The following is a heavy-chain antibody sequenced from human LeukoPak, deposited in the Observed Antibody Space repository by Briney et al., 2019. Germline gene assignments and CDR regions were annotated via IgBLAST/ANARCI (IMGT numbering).Heavy chain of an antibody. CDR2: IWYDGSNK. Sequence: PGRSLRLSCAASGFTFSSYGMHWVRQAPGKGLEWVAVIWYDGSNKYYADYVKGRFTISRDNSKNTLYLQMNSLRAEDTAVYYCARERDTAMVDTYNWFDPWGQGTLVTVSS. J-gene: IGHJ5*02. D-gene: IGHD5-18*01. CDR3: ARERDTAMVDTYNWFDP. CDR1: GFTFSSYG. V-gene: IGHV3-33*01.